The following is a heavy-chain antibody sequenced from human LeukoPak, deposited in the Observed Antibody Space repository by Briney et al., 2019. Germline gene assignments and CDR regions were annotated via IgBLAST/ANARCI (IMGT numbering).Heavy chain of an antibody. V-gene: IGHV1-8*03. J-gene: IGHJ6*03. Sequence: EASVKVSCKASGYTFTSYDINWVRQATGQGLEWMGWMNPNSGNTGYAQKFQGRVTITRNTSISTAYMELSSLRSEDTAVYYCARGGGSGSYYALQYYYYYMDVWGKGTTVTVSS. CDR1: GYTFTSYD. CDR2: MNPNSGNT. CDR3: ARGGGSGSYYALQYYYYYMDV. D-gene: IGHD3-10*01.